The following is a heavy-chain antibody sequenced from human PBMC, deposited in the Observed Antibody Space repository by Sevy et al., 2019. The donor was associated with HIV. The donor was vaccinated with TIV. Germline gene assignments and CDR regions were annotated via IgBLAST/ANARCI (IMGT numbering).Heavy chain of an antibody. V-gene: IGHV1-24*01. J-gene: IGHJ4*02. D-gene: IGHD2-15*01. CDR2: FDPEDGER. CDR3: ATTREYYQGKSGYFDY. CDR1: GYTLTQLS. Sequence: ASVKVSCKVSGYTLTQLSMHWVRQAPGKGIEWMGSFDPEDGERIYAQKFQGRITMTEDTSTDTAYMDLSSLKSDDTAVYYCATTREYYQGKSGYFDYWGQGALVTVSS.